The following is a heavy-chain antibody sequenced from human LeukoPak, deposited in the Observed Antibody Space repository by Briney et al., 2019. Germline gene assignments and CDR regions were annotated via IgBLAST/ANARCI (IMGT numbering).Heavy chain of an antibody. J-gene: IGHJ4*02. V-gene: IGHV3-64*01. CDR3: ARDSGNTGIAN. D-gene: IGHD6-13*01. CDR1: GFTFSSYA. CDR2: ISSNGGST. Sequence: PGGSLRLSCAASGFTFSSYAMHWVRQAPGKGLEYVSAISSNGGSTYHANSVKGRFTISRDNSKNTLYLQVGSLRAEDMAVYYCARDSGNTGIANWGQGTLVTVSS.